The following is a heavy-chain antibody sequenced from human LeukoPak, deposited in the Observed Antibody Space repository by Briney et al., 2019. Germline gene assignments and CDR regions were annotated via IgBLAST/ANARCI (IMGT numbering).Heavy chain of an antibody. J-gene: IGHJ4*02. CDR1: GGSISSSSYY. D-gene: IGHD2-15*01. V-gene: IGHV4-39*01. CDR3: ARHPGGGSSSDY. Sequence: SETLSLTCTVSGGSISSSSYYWCWIRQPPGEGLEWIGTISSTGSTYYNPSLKSRVTISVDTSKNQFSLNLSSVTAADTAVYYCARHPGGGSSSDYWGQGTLVTVSS. CDR2: ISSTGST.